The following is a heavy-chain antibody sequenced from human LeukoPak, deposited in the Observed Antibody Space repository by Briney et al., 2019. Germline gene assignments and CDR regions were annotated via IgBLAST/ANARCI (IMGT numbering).Heavy chain of an antibody. CDR2: VSGFGTGT. Sequence: PGESLRLSCAASGFTFSSFVMSWVRQAPGKGLEWVSTVSGFGTGTYNADSVKGRFTISRDNSRSTLYLQMHSLRAEDTAIYYCAKDLIGCSSASCYGFDYFDYWGQGILVTVSS. D-gene: IGHD2-2*01. CDR3: AKDLIGCSSASCYGFDYFDY. V-gene: IGHV3-23*01. CDR1: GFTFSSFV. J-gene: IGHJ4*02.